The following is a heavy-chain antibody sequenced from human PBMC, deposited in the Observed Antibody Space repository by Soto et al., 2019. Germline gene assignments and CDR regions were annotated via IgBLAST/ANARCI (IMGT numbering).Heavy chain of an antibody. CDR1: GFTVSSNY. J-gene: IGHJ4*02. Sequence: PGGPLRLSCAASGFTVSSNYMSWVRQAPGKGLEWVSVIYSGGSTYYADSVKGRFTISRDNSKNTLYLQMNSLRAEDTAVYYCARAAYSYGPYFDYWGQGTLVTVSS. V-gene: IGHV3-53*01. CDR2: IYSGGST. CDR3: ARAAYSYGPYFDY. D-gene: IGHD5-18*01.